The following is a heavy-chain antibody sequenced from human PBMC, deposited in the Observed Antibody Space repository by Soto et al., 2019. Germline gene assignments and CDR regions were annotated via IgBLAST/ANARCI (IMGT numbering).Heavy chain of an antibody. CDR1: GFTFSSYG. Sequence: QVQLVESGGGVVQPGRSLRLSCAASGFTFSSYGMHWVRQAPGKGLEWVAVIWYDGSNKYYADSVKGRFTISRDNSKNTLYLQMNSLRAEDTAVYYCAREVAGAAERVYWGQGTLVTVSS. CDR3: AREVAGAAERVY. J-gene: IGHJ4*02. V-gene: IGHV3-33*01. CDR2: IWYDGSNK. D-gene: IGHD6-13*01.